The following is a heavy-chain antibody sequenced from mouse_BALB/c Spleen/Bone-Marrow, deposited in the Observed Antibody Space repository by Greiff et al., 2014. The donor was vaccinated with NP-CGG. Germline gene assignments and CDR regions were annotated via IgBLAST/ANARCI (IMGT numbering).Heavy chain of an antibody. D-gene: IGHD1-1*01. J-gene: IGHJ2*01. Sequence: VQLQQSGAELVGPGVSVKISCKGSGYTFTDYALHWVKQSHAKSLEWIGIISTYYGDASYNQKFKGKATMTVDKSSSTAYMELARLTSEDSAIYYCARVSYDYFDYWGQGTTLTVSS. V-gene: IGHV1S137*01. CDR2: ISTYYGDA. CDR3: ARVSYDYFDY. CDR1: GYTFTDYA.